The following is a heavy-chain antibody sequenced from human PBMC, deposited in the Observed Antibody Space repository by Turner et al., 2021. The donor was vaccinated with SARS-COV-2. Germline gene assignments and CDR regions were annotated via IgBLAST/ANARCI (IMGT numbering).Heavy chain of an antibody. CDR2: INPNSGGT. D-gene: IGHD6-6*01. Sequence: QVQLVQSGAEVKKPGASVKVSCKASGYTFTGYYMYWVRQAPGLGLEWMGWINPNSGGTNCAHKFQGRVTMTRDTSISTAYMELSRLRSDDTAVYYCARVSSLSYYFDYWGQGTLVTVSS. J-gene: IGHJ4*02. CDR3: ARVSSLSYYFDY. V-gene: IGHV1-2*07. CDR1: GYTFTGYY.